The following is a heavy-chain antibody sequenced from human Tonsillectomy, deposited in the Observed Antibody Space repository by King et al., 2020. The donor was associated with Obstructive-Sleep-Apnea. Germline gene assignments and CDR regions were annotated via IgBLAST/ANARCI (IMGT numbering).Heavy chain of an antibody. J-gene: IGHJ3*02. V-gene: IGHV1-18*01. Sequence: QLVQSGGEVKKPGASVRVSCKASGYNFKTYGLSWVRQAPGQGLEWMGWISGHNGDTNYAQRLRGRVVMTADTTTSTAYMELSSLTPDDTAVYYCARDLLYYNSGKSYEDTFDIWGQGTMVTVSS. CDR2: ISGHNGDT. CDR3: ARDLLYYNSGKSYEDTFDI. CDR1: GYNFKTYG. D-gene: IGHD2-8*01.